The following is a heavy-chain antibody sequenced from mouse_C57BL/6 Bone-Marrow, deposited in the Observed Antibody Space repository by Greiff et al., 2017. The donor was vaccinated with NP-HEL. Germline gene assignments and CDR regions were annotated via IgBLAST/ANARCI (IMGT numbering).Heavy chain of an antibody. CDR1: GYTFTSYW. CDR3: ARGGVSATVVEYYFDY. V-gene: IGHV1-59*01. D-gene: IGHD1-1*01. Sequence: QVQLKQPGAELVRPGTSVKLSCKASGYTFTSYWMHWVKQRPGQGLEWIGVIDPSDSYTNYNQKFKGKATLTVDTSSSTAYMQLSILTSEDSAVYYCARGGVSATVVEYYFDYWGQGTTLTVSS. J-gene: IGHJ2*01. CDR2: IDPSDSYT.